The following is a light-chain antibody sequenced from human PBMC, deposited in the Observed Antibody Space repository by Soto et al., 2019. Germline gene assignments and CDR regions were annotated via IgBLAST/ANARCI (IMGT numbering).Light chain of an antibody. J-gene: IGKJ1*01. V-gene: IGKV1-39*01. CDR3: QHIYSGSWT. CDR2: ATS. CDR1: QSFSSY. Sequence: DMQVTQSPSILSASVGDKVTITCRTSQSFSSYLNWYQQKPGEAPKLLVYATSRLQSGVPSRFSGSRSETGFTLTITSLQPEDFVVYYCQHIYSGSWTFGQGTKVEI.